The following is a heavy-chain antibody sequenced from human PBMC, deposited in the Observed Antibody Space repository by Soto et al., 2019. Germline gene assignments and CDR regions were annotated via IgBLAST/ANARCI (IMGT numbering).Heavy chain of an antibody. V-gene: IGHV4-4*02. CDR1: GDSITSSHY. D-gene: IGHD6-6*01. CDR2: IFHTGAT. J-gene: IGHJ4*02. Sequence: SETLSLTCAVSGDSITSSHYWNWVRQPPGKGLEWIGEIFHTGATNYKSSLESRVIISVDKSKNQFSLNLTSVTAADTAIYYCARARIAPRTFDIWGQGTLVTVSS. CDR3: ARARIAPRTFDI.